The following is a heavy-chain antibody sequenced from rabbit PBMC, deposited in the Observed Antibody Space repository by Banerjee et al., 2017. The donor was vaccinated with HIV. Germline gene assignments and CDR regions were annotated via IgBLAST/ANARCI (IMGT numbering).Heavy chain of an antibody. D-gene: IGHD3-1*01. V-gene: IGHV1S7*01. J-gene: IGHJ5*01. Sequence: QLKESGGGLVQPGGSPKLSCKASGFDFSGYYMSWVRQAPGKGLEWIGYIDPIFGGTYYASWVNGRFTISSHNAQNTLYLQLNSLTAADTATYFCARGPPATTVEWLDLWGQGTLVTVS. CDR1: GFDFSGYY. CDR3: ARGPPATTVEWLDL. CDR2: IDPIFGGT.